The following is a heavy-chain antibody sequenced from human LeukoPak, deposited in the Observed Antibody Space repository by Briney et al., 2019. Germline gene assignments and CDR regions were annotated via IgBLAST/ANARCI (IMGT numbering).Heavy chain of an antibody. CDR1: GYTFTSYD. D-gene: IGHD1-26*01. CDR2: MNPNSGNT. J-gene: IGHJ5*02. V-gene: IGHV1-8*03. CDR3: ARGDGVGATDWFDP. Sequence: ASVKVSCKASGYTFTSYDINWVRQATGQGLEWMGWMNPNSGNTGYAQKFQGRVTITRNTSISTAYMELSSLRSEDTAVYYCARGDGVGATDWFDPWGQGTLVTVSS.